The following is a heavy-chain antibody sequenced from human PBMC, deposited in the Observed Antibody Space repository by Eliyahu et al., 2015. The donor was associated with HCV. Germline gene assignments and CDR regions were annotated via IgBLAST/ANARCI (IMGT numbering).Heavy chain of an antibody. D-gene: IGHD1-1*01. CDR2: IFHTGRT. J-gene: IGHJ4*02. CDR1: GYSISSGYY. CDR3: AGLCFTNWCPFDY. Sequence: QVQLQESGPGLVKPSETLSLSCDVSGYSISSGYYWXWXRQPXGXGLEWIGNIFHTGRTDYNPSLRSRVTMSVDTSKNQFSLNLSSVTAADTAFYYCAGLCFTNWCPFDYWGQGTLVTVSS. V-gene: IGHV4-38-2*01.